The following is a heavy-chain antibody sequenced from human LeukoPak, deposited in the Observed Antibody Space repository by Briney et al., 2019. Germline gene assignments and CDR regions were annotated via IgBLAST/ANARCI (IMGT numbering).Heavy chain of an antibody. CDR1: GGSISSYY. V-gene: IGHV4-59*08. CDR2: IYYSGST. J-gene: IGHJ3*02. D-gene: IGHD3-9*01. Sequence: PSETLSLTCTVSGGSISSYYWSWIRQPPGKGLEWIGYIYYSGSTNYNPSLKSRVTISVDTSKNQFSLKLSSVTAADTAVYYCARHGALRYFDWIPQAFDIWGQGTMVTVSS. CDR3: ARHGALRYFDWIPQAFDI.